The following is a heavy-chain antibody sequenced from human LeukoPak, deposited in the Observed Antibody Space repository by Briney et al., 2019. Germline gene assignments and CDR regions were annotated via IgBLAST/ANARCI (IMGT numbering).Heavy chain of an antibody. Sequence: SETLSLTCTVSGGSISSYYWSWIRQPPGKGLEWIGYIYYSGSTNYNPSLKSRVTISVDTSKNQFSLKLSSVTAADTAVYYCAREIKWLRSGMMDYYYMDVWGKGTTVTVSS. CDR1: GGSISSYY. CDR3: AREIKWLRSGMMDYYYMDV. CDR2: IYYSGST. J-gene: IGHJ6*03. D-gene: IGHD5-12*01. V-gene: IGHV4-59*01.